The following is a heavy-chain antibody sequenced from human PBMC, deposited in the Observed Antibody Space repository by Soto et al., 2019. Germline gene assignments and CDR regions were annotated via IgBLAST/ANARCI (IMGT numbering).Heavy chain of an antibody. D-gene: IGHD3-22*01. CDR3: AREAQVTMIVVVIPYYFDY. V-gene: IGHV3-30-3*01. Sequence: GGSLRLSCAASGFSVGSYALSWVRQAPGKGLEWVAVISYDGSNKYYADSVKGRFTISRDNSKNTLYLQMNSLRAEDTAVYYCAREAQVTMIVVVIPYYFDYWGQGTLVTVSS. CDR1: GFSVGSYA. CDR2: ISYDGSNK. J-gene: IGHJ4*02.